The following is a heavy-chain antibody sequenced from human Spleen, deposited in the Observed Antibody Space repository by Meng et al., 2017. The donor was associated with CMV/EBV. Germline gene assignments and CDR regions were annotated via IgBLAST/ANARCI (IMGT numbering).Heavy chain of an antibody. D-gene: IGHD6-6*01. V-gene: IGHV1-2*02. Sequence: ASVKVSCKASGYTFTGYYIHWVRQAPGQGLEWMGWINPNTGDTNNAQKFQGRVTMTWDTSIGTAYMELRRLRYDDTAVYYCARTGGNIAARPGDYYYGMDVWGQGTSVTVSS. CDR1: GYTFTGYY. CDR3: ARTGGNIAARPGDYYYGMDV. CDR2: INPNTGDT. J-gene: IGHJ6*02.